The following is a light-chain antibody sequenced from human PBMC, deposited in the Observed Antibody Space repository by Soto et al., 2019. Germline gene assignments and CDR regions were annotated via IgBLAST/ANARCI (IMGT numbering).Light chain of an antibody. CDR3: QQYNNYFT. J-gene: IGKJ1*01. CDR2: KAS. V-gene: IGKV1-5*03. Sequence: DIQLTQPPSPLSASXXXXXXXTCRARQIVQTWLSCFQQKPGKAPKLLIYKASSLETGVPSRFSGSGSEAEFTLTISSLQPDDLGTYYWQQYNNYFTFGQGTKVDI. CDR1: QIVQTW.